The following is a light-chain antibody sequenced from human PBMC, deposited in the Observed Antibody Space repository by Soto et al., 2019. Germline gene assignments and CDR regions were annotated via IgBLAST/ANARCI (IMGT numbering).Light chain of an antibody. CDR1: QNALFSASNKNY. J-gene: IGKJ2*01. Sequence: DIVLTQSPDSLAVSLGETATINCKSGQNALFSASNKNYLAWYQQRPGQPLRLLFYWASTRASVVPDRFTGRGSGTDFTLTIISLQPEDVPIYYCQQYFSIPMFTFSRGNRLEIK. CDR3: QQYFSIPMFT. CDR2: WAS. V-gene: IGKV4-1*01.